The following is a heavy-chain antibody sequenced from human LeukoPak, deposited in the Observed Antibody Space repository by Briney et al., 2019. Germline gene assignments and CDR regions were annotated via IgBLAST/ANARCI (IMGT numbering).Heavy chain of an antibody. Sequence: PGGSLRLSCAASGFTFSSYTMNWVRQAPGKGLEWVSSISSSSSYMYYADSVKGRFTISKDNSKNTLYLQMNSLRAEDTAIYYCAKNGDRGAYCTGGTCYPYFYYYMDVWGKGTTVTI. D-gene: IGHD2-15*01. CDR1: GFTFSSYT. J-gene: IGHJ6*03. CDR2: ISSSSSYM. CDR3: AKNGDRGAYCTGGTCYPYFYYYMDV. V-gene: IGHV3-21*04.